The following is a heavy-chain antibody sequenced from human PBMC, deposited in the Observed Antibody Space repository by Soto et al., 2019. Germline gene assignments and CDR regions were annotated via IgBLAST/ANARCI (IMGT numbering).Heavy chain of an antibody. CDR2: INHSGST. Sequence: LSLTCAVYGGSFSGYYCGWIRQPPGKGLDWIGEINHSGSTNYNPSLKSRVTISVDTSKNQFSLKLSSVTAADTAVYYCARGRQRYCSGGSCYSNWFDPWGQGTLVTVSS. V-gene: IGHV4-34*01. CDR1: GGSFSGYY. D-gene: IGHD2-15*01. J-gene: IGHJ5*02. CDR3: ARGRQRYCSGGSCYSNWFDP.